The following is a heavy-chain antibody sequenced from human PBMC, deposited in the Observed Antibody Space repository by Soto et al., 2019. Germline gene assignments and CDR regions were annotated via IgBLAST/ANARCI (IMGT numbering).Heavy chain of an antibody. D-gene: IGHD6-13*01. CDR3: ARLIAAAVHEAWFDP. CDR1: GFTVSSNY. V-gene: IGHV3-66*04. J-gene: IGHJ5*02. Sequence: PGGSLRLSCAASGFTVSSNYMSWVRQAPGKGLEWVSVIYSGGSTYYADSVKGRFTISRDNSKNTLYLQMNSLRAEDTAVYYCARLIAAAVHEAWFDPWGQGTLVTVSS. CDR2: IYSGGST.